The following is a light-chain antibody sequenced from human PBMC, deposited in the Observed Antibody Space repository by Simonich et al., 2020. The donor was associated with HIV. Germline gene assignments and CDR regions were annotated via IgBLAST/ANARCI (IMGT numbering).Light chain of an antibody. Sequence: DIVMTQFPDSLAVSLGERATINCKSSQSVLYSSNNKNYLAWYQQKPGQPPKLLIYWASTRESGVPDRCSGSGSGTDFTLTISSLQAEDVAVYYCQQYYSTSYTFGQGTKLEIK. J-gene: IGKJ2*01. CDR2: WAS. CDR3: QQYYSTSYT. CDR1: QSVLYSSNNKNY. V-gene: IGKV4-1*01.